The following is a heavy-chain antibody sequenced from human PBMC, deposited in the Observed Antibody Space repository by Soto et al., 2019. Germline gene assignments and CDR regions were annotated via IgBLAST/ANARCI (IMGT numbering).Heavy chain of an antibody. CDR1: GFTFSTFW. CDR2: INSDGSKT. V-gene: IGHV3-74*01. Sequence: PGGSLRLSCAASGFTFSTFWMHWVRQAPGKGLVWVSRINSDGSKTTYAASGKGRFTISRDNAKNTVYLQMDSRRAEDTAVYYCAPVPPNQYIWLDPWGQGLLVNVSS. D-gene: IGHD1-1*01. J-gene: IGHJ5*02. CDR3: APVPPNQYIWLDP.